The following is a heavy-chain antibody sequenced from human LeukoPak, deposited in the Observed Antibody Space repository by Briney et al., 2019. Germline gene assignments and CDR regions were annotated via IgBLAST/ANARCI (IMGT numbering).Heavy chain of an antibody. V-gene: IGHV4-31*03. Sequence: SQTLSLTCTVSGGSISSGGYYWSWIRQHPGKGLEWIGYIYYSGSTYYNPSLKSRVTISVDTSKNQFSLKLSSVTAADTAVYYCARDPSIAARSYGMDVWGQGTTVTVSS. CDR1: GGSISSGGYY. CDR3: ARDPSIAARSYGMDV. J-gene: IGHJ6*02. CDR2: IYYSGST. D-gene: IGHD6-6*01.